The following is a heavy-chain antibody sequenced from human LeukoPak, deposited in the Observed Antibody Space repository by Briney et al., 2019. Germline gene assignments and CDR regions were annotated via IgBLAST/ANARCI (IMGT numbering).Heavy chain of an antibody. V-gene: IGHV1-69*04. D-gene: IGHD1-26*01. CDR3: ARSEWEPIEYFQH. J-gene: IGHJ1*01. CDR2: IIPILGIA. CDR1: GGTFSSYA. Sequence: SVKVSCKASGGTFSSYAISWVRQAPGQGLEWMGRIIPILGIANYAQKFQGRVTITADKSTSTAYMELSSLRSEDTAVYYCARSEWEPIEYFQHWGQGTLVTVSS.